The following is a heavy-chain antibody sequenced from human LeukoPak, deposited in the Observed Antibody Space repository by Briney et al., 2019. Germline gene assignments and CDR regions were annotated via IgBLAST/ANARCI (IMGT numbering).Heavy chain of an antibody. Sequence: GGSLRLSCAASGFTFSSYAMNWVRQAPGKGLEWISFISSNSRTILYTDSVKGRFTSSRDNAKNSLYLQMNSLRVEDPAVYYCARDVGVYGDYAILGYWGQGTLVTVSS. CDR3: ARDVGVYGDYAILGY. V-gene: IGHV3-48*01. D-gene: IGHD4-17*01. J-gene: IGHJ4*02. CDR2: ISSNSRTI. CDR1: GFTFSSYA.